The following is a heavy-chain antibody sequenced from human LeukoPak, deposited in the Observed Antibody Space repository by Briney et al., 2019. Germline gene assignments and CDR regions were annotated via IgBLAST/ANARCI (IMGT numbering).Heavy chain of an antibody. J-gene: IGHJ4*02. Sequence: GGSLRLSCAASGFTFSSYGMHWVRQALGKGLEWVAVIWYDGSNKYYADSVKGRFTISRDNSKNTLYLQMNSLRAEDTAVYYCAKDREDYVWGSYRWGGYLFDYWGQGTLVTVSS. CDR2: IWYDGSNK. D-gene: IGHD3-16*02. CDR1: GFTFSSYG. V-gene: IGHV3-33*06. CDR3: AKDREDYVWGSYRWGGYLFDY.